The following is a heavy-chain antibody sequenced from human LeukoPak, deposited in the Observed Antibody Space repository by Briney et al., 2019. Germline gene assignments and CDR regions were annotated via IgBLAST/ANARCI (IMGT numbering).Heavy chain of an antibody. J-gene: IGHJ3*02. CDR1: GGSISSYY. CDR3: ARGGGRRRITMIVVARGAFDI. Sequence: PSETLSLTCTVSGGSISSYYWNWIRQPPGKGLEWIGYIYYSGSTNYNSSLKSRVIISVDTSKNQFSLKLSSVTAADTAVYYCARGGGRRRITMIVVARGAFDIWGQGTMVTVSS. V-gene: IGHV4-59*01. CDR2: IYYSGST. D-gene: IGHD3-22*01.